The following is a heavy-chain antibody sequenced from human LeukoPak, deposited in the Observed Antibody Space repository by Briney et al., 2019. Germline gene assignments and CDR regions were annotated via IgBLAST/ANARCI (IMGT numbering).Heavy chain of an antibody. CDR1: GGSISSGSYY. CDR3: ARGLPVYYYGSGRGYGMDV. CDR2: IYTSGST. J-gene: IGHJ6*04. Sequence: SQTLSLTCTVSGGSISSGSYYWSWIRQPAGKGLEWIGRIYTSGSTNYNPSLKSRVTISVDTSKNQFSLKLSSVTAADTAVYYCARGLPVYYYGSGRGYGMDVWGKGTTVTVSS. V-gene: IGHV4-61*02. D-gene: IGHD3-10*01.